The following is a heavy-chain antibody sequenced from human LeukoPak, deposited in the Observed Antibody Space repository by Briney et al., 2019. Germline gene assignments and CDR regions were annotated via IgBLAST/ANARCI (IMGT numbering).Heavy chain of an antibody. CDR2: ISGSGGST. Sequence: GGSLRLSCAASGFTFSSYAMSWVRQAPGKGLEWVSAISGSGGSTYYADSVKGRFTISRDNSKNTPYLQMNSLRAEDTAVYYCAQDLRFLEWLQPPVDYWGQGTLVTVSS. D-gene: IGHD3-3*01. CDR1: GFTFSSYA. CDR3: AQDLRFLEWLQPPVDY. V-gene: IGHV3-23*01. J-gene: IGHJ4*02.